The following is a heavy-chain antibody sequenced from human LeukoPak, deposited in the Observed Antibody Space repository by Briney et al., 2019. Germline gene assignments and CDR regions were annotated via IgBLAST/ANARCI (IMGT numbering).Heavy chain of an antibody. CDR1: GDSVSSKSAA. J-gene: IGHJ4*02. D-gene: IGHD2-21*01. CDR2: TYYRSKWNN. CDR3: ARYSGLGVPDY. V-gene: IGHV6-1*01. Sequence: PSQTLSLTCAISGDSVSSKSAAWNWIRRSPSRGLEWLGRTYYRSKWNNDYAVSVRGRITINPDTSKNQFSLLLNSVTPEDTAVYYCARYSGLGVPDYWGQGTLVTVSS.